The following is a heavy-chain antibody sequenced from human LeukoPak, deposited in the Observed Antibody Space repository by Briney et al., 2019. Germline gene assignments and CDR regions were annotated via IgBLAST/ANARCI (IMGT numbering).Heavy chain of an antibody. D-gene: IGHD4-17*01. CDR3: ARAHMTTVPMDV. J-gene: IGHJ6*02. CDR2: IYYSGST. CDR1: GGSISSGDYY. Sequence: PSETLSLTCTVSGGSISSGDYYWSWLRQPPGKGLEWIGYIYYSGSTYYNPSLKSRVTISVDTSKNQFSLKLSSVTAADTAVYYCARAHMTTVPMDVWGQGTTVTVSS. V-gene: IGHV4-30-4*01.